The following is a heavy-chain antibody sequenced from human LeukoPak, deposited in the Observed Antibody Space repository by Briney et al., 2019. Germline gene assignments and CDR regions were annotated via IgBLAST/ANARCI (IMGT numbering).Heavy chain of an antibody. CDR3: ATGLRGVWYFDY. V-gene: IGHV1-18*01. D-gene: IGHD3-10*01. CDR2: ISAYNGNT. CDR1: GYTFRSYG. Sequence: ASVKVYCKASGYTFRSYGLSWAQQASGQGLVWMGWISAYNGNTNYAQKLQGRVTMTTDTSTSTAYMELRSLRSDDTAVYYCATGLRGVWYFDYWGQGTLVTVSS. J-gene: IGHJ4*02.